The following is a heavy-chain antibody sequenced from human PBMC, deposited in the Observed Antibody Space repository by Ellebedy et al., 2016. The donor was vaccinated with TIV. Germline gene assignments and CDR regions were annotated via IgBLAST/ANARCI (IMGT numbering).Heavy chain of an antibody. CDR1: GFTFSSYW. CDR3: ARVYCSSTSCYLAGWDY. CDR2: IKQDGSEK. Sequence: GESLKISXAASGFTFSSYWMSWVRQAPGKGLEWVANIKQDGSEKYYVDSVKGRFTISRDNAKNSLYLQMNSLRAEDTAVYYCARVYCSSTSCYLAGWDYWGQGTLVTVSS. J-gene: IGHJ4*02. D-gene: IGHD2-2*01. V-gene: IGHV3-7*01.